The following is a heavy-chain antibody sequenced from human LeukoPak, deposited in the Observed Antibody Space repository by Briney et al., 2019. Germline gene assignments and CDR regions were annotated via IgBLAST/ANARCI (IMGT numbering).Heavy chain of an antibody. CDR1: GGSISSGGYY. D-gene: IGHD4-23*01. CDR2: IYYSGST. Sequence: SSETLSLTCTVSGGSISSGGYYWSWIRQHPGKGLEWIGYIYYSGSTYYNPSLKSRVTISVDTSKNQFSLKLSSVTAADTAVYYCARVGTLKSPIQEIDYWGQGTLVTVSS. J-gene: IGHJ4*02. CDR3: ARVGTLKSPIQEIDY. V-gene: IGHV4-31*03.